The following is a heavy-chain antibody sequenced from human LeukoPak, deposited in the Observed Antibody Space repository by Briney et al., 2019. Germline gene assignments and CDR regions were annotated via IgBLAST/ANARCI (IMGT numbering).Heavy chain of an antibody. CDR3: APGGGYYDSSGYYDY. CDR1: GFTFSSYA. V-gene: IGHV3-23*01. Sequence: GGSLRLSCAASGFTFSSYAMSWVCQAPGKGLEWVSAISGSGGSTYYADSVKGRFTISRDNSKNTLYLQMNSLRAEDTAVYYCAPGGGYYDSSGYYDYWGQGTLVTVSS. J-gene: IGHJ4*02. CDR2: ISGSGGST. D-gene: IGHD3-22*01.